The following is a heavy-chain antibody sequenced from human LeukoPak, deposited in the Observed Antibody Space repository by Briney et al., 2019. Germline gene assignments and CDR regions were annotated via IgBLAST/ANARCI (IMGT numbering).Heavy chain of an antibody. CDR3: ARDRLRYYYDSSGRDFDP. CDR2: INSDGSST. CDR1: GFTFSSYW. J-gene: IGHJ5*02. V-gene: IGHV3-74*01. D-gene: IGHD3-22*01. Sequence: GGSLRLSCAASGFTFSSYWMHWVRQAPGKELVWVSRINSDGSSTSYADSVKGRFTISRDNAKNTLYLQMNSLRAEDTAVYYCARDRLRYYYDSSGRDFDPWGQGTLVTVSS.